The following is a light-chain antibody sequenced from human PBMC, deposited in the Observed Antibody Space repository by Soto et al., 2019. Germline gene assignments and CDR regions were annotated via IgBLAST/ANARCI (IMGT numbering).Light chain of an antibody. CDR2: WAS. V-gene: IGKV4-1*01. CDR3: QQYFTTPIT. CDR1: QSILSSSNNKNY. Sequence: DIVMTQSPDPLTVSLGERATINCTSSQSILSSSNNKNYIAWYQQKPGQPPKLLIYWASTRESGVPDRFSGSGSGTDFTLTISTLQAEDVAIYHCQQYFTTPITFGQGTRLEI. J-gene: IGKJ5*01.